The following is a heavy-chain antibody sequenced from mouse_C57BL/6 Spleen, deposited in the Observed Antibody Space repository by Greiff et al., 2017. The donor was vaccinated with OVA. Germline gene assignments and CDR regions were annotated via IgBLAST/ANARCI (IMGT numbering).Heavy chain of an antibody. J-gene: IGHJ4*01. CDR3: THGGSLAMDY. V-gene: IGHV14-4*01. CDR2: IDPENGDT. CDR1: GFNFKGYY. Sequence: VQLQQSGAELVRPGASVKLSCTASGFNFKGYYMHWVKQRPGQGLEWIGWIDPENGDTEYNSKFKGKATITADTSSNTAYLQLSSRTSEDTAVYYCTHGGSLAMDYWGKGTSVTVSS.